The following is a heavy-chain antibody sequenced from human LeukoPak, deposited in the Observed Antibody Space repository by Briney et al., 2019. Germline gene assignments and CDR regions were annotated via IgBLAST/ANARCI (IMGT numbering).Heavy chain of an antibody. J-gene: IGHJ6*03. Sequence: GGSLRLSCAASGFIVGTNYMSWVRQAPGKGLEWVSLIYDGGKTYYADSVKGRFTISRDNSKTTLFLQMNSLRAEDTAVYYCARGAGYPFYMDVWGKGTTVTVSS. CDR1: GFIVGTNY. V-gene: IGHV3-66*02. CDR2: IYDGGKT. D-gene: IGHD5-18*01. CDR3: ARGAGYPFYMDV.